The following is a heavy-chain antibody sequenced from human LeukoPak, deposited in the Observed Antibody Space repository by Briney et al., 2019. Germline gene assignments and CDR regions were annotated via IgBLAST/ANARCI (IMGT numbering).Heavy chain of an antibody. CDR3: ARRNEWFGASDY. D-gene: IGHD3-10*01. J-gene: IGHJ4*02. V-gene: IGHV3-21*01. CDR2: ISSSSSYI. Sequence: GGSLRLSCAASGFTFSSYSMNWVRQAPGKGLEWVSSISSSSSYIYYADSVKGRFTISRDNAKNSLYLQMNSLRAEDTAVYYCARRNEWFGASDYWGQGTLVTVSS. CDR1: GFTFSSYS.